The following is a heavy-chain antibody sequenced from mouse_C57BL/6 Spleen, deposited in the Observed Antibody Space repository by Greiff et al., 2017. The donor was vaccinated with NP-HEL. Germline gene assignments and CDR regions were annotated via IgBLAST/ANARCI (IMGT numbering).Heavy chain of an antibody. CDR3: ARGVRAWFAY. V-gene: IGHV1-82*01. J-gene: IGHJ3*01. CDR2: IYPGDGDT. D-gene: IGHD2-14*01. Sequence: VQLQQSGPELVKPGASVKISCKASGYAFSSSWMNWVKQRPGKGLEWIGRIYPGDGDTNYNGKFKGKATLTADKSSSTAYMQLSSLTSEDSAVYFCARGVRAWFAYWGQGTLVTVSA. CDR1: GYAFSSSW.